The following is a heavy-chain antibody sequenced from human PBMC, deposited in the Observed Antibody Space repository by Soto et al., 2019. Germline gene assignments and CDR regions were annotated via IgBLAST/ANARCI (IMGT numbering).Heavy chain of an antibody. J-gene: IGHJ4*02. V-gene: IGHV1-8*01. CDR1: GYTFTSYG. Sequence: ASVKVSCKASGYTFTSYGINWVRQATGQGLEWMGWMNPNSGNTGYAQKFQGRVTMTRNTSISTAYMELSSLRSEDTAVYYCAKEARSEYSSSYYFDYWGQGTLVTVSS. D-gene: IGHD6-6*01. CDR3: AKEARSEYSSSYYFDY. CDR2: MNPNSGNT.